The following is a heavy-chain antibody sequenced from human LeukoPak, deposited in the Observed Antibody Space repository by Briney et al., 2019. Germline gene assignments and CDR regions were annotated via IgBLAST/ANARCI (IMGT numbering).Heavy chain of an antibody. Sequence: GGSLRLSCAASGFTFSSYAMHWVRQAPDKGLEWVAAISNDGSNKYYADSVKGRFTISRDNSKNTLYLQMNSLRAEDTAVYYCAKVEIVATIDAGRLVDYWGQGTLVTVSS. CDR1: GFTFSSYA. V-gene: IGHV3-30*04. CDR3: AKVEIVATIDAGRLVDY. CDR2: ISNDGSNK. J-gene: IGHJ4*02. D-gene: IGHD5-12*01.